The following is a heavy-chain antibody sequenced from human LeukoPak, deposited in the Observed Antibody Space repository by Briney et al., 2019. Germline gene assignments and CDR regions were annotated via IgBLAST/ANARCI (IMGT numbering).Heavy chain of an antibody. J-gene: IGHJ5*02. CDR3: ARDQVPITAALTNWFDP. CDR2: INPNSGGT. V-gene: IGHV1-2*02. Sequence: GASVKVSCKASGYTFTGHYMHRVRQAPGQGLEWMGWINPNSGGTHYAQKFQGRVALTRDTSISTAYMELSRLRSDDTAMYYCARDQVPITAALTNWFDPWGQGTLVTVSS. CDR1: GYTFTGHY. D-gene: IGHD6-13*01.